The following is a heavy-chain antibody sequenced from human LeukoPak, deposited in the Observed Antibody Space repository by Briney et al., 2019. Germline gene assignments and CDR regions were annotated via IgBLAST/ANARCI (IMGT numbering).Heavy chain of an antibody. V-gene: IGHV1-3*03. CDR3: ARALDSSAWYWFDP. D-gene: IGHD6-19*01. Sequence: GASVKVSCKASGYTFTSYAMHWVRQAPGQRLEWMGWINAGNGNTKYSQDFQGRVTITRDTSASTAYMELSSLRSEDMAVYYCARALDSSAWYWFDPWGQGTLVTVSS. J-gene: IGHJ5*02. CDR2: INAGNGNT. CDR1: GYTFTSYA.